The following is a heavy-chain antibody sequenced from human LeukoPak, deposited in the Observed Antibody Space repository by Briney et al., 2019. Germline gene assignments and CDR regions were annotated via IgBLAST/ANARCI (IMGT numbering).Heavy chain of an antibody. V-gene: IGHV5-10-1*01. J-gene: IGHJ4*02. CDR3: ARRSCSGGRCYLDY. CDR1: GYSFTNYW. CDR2: IDPSDSYT. D-gene: IGHD2-15*01. Sequence: GESLNISCKASGYSFTNYWITWVRQMPGKGLEWMGRIDPSDSYTNHRPSFQGHVTISADKSISTAYLQWSSLKASDTAMYYCARRSCSGGRCYLDYWGQGTLVTVSS.